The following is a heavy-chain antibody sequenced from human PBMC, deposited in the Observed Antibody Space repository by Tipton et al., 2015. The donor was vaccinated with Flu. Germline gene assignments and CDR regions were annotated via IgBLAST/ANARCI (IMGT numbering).Heavy chain of an antibody. CDR3: ARTPGVAVAGTEFDY. Sequence: TLSLTCTVSGGSISSYYWSWIRQPPGKGLEWIGYIYYSGSTNYNPTLKSRVTISVDPSKNQFSRKLSSVTAADTAVYYCARTPGVAVAGTEFDYWGQGTLVTVSS. V-gene: IGHV4-59*01. D-gene: IGHD6-19*01. CDR1: GGSISSYY. J-gene: IGHJ4*02. CDR2: IYYSGST.